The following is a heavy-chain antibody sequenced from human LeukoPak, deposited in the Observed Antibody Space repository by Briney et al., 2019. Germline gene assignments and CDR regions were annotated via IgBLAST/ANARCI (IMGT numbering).Heavy chain of an antibody. J-gene: IGHJ4*02. Sequence: GGSLRLSCTASGFIFSNFGVNWVRQAPGKGLEWVSCMDRHSHIYYADSVKRRFTISRDNARNSVYLQMNSLTVEDSGVYYCVGDPTTNRYQYFQYWGQGALVTVSS. CDR3: VGDPTTNRYQYFQY. CDR1: GFIFSNFG. V-gene: IGHV3-21*01. CDR2: MDRHSHI. D-gene: IGHD1-14*01.